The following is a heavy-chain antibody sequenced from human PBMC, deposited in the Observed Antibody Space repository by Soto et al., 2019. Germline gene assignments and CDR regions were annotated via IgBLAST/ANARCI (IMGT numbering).Heavy chain of an antibody. D-gene: IGHD3-22*01. J-gene: IGHJ6*02. CDR3: ARDRVITVNTATGFHYYGGMDA. CDR1: GYTFTSYA. Sequence: QVQLVQSGAEVKKPGASVKVSCKASGYTFTSYAMHWVRQAPGQRLEWMGWINAGNGNTKYSQKFQGRVTITRDTSASTAYMEPSSLKSEDTAVYYCARDRVITVNTATGFHYYGGMDAWGQGTTVTVSS. V-gene: IGHV1-3*01. CDR2: INAGNGNT.